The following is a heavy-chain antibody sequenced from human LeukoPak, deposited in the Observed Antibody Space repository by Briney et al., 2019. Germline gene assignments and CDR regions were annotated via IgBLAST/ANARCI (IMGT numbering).Heavy chain of an antibody. CDR3: AKPGGIAIFKHPYYFDY. Sequence: ETLSLTCTVSGGSISSGGYYWSWIRQPPGKGLEWVSAISGSDGSTYYADSVKGRFTISRDNSKNTLYLQMNSLRAEDTAVYYCAKPGGIAIFKHPYYFDYWGQGTLVTVSS. CDR1: GGSISSGGYY. D-gene: IGHD6-13*01. CDR2: ISGSDGST. J-gene: IGHJ4*02. V-gene: IGHV3-23*01.